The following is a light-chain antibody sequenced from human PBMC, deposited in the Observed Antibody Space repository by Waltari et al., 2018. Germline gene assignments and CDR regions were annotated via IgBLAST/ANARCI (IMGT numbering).Light chain of an antibody. Sequence: DIKITKSPSTLSASEGERVTIPCRASQSISSWLAWYQQKPGKAPKLLIYKASSLESGVPSRFSGSGSGTEFTLTISSLQPDDFATYYCQQYNSYSRTFGQGTKVEIK. V-gene: IGKV1-5*03. CDR2: KAS. CDR3: QQYNSYSRT. CDR1: QSISSW. J-gene: IGKJ1*01.